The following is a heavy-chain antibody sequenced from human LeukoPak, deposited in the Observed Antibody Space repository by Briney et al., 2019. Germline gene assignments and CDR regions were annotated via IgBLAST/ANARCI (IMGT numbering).Heavy chain of an antibody. D-gene: IGHD5-24*01. CDR1: GFTFDDYG. CDR3: ARWEMATRAGAFDI. CDR2: INWNGGST. J-gene: IGHJ3*02. Sequence: PGGSLRLSCAASGFTFDDYGMSWVRQAPGKGLEWVSGINWNGGSTGYADPVKGRFTISRDNAKNSLYLQMNSLRAEDTALYYCARWEMATRAGAFDIWGQGTMVTVSS. V-gene: IGHV3-20*04.